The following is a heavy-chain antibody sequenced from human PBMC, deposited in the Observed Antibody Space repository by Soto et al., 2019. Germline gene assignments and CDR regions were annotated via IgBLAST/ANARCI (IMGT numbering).Heavy chain of an antibody. J-gene: IGHJ6*02. Sequence: SVKVSCKASGGTFSSYAVSWVRQAPGQGLEWMGGIIPIFGTANYAQKFQGRLTITADESTSTAYMELSSLRSEDTAVYYCARYDKGMAKYYSGMDVWGQGTTATVSS. CDR3: ARYDKGMAKYYSGMDV. CDR1: GGTFSSYA. V-gene: IGHV1-69*13. D-gene: IGHD5-18*01. CDR2: IIPIFGTA.